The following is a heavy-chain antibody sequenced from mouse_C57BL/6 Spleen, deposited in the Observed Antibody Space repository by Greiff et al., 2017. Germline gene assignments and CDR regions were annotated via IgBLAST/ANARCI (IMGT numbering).Heavy chain of an antibody. D-gene: IGHD3-2*02. CDR2: IDPSDSET. CDR1: GYTFTSYW. Sequence: QVQLQQPGAELVRPGSSVKLSCKASGYTFTSYWMHWVKQRPIQGLEWIGNIDPSDSETHYNQKFKDKATLTVDKSSSTAYMQLSSLTSEDSAVYYCARSTAQAPAWCAYWGQGTLVTVSA. CDR3: ARSTAQAPAWCAY. J-gene: IGHJ3*01. V-gene: IGHV1-52*01.